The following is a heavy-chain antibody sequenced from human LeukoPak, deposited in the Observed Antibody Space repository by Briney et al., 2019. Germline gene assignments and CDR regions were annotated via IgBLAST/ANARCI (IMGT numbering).Heavy chain of an antibody. J-gene: IGHJ3*02. V-gene: IGHV3-23*01. Sequence: PGGSLRLSCAASGFTFSSFGMSWVRQAPGKGLEWVSGITASGDSTYYADSVKGRFTMSRDNSKNTVYLQMNSLRAEDTAVYYCARDLGGHKTSPDAFDIWGQGTMVTVSS. CDR3: ARDLGGHKTSPDAFDI. CDR2: ITASGDST. D-gene: IGHD2-2*01. CDR1: GFTFSSFG.